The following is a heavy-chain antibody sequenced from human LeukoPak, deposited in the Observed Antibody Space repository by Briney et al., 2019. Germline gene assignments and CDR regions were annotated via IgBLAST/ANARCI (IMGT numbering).Heavy chain of an antibody. Sequence: GGSLRLSCAASGFTFSSYGMHWVRQAPGKGLEWVALIWYDGSNKSYVDSVKGRFTISRDNPKNTLYLQMNSLRAEDTAVYYCARDPYCTTISCSWLWAHYAMDVWGQGTTVSVSS. D-gene: IGHD2-2*01. CDR3: ARDPYCTTISCSWLWAHYAMDV. V-gene: IGHV3-33*01. CDR1: GFTFSSYG. CDR2: IWYDGSNK. J-gene: IGHJ6*02.